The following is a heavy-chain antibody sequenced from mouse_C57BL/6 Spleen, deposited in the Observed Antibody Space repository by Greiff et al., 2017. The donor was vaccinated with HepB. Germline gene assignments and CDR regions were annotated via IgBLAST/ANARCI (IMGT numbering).Heavy chain of an antibody. CDR2: ILPGSGST. D-gene: IGHD1-1*01. CDR3: ARNPLITTLVAFDY. Sequence: QVQLQQSGAELMKPGASVKLSCKATGYTFTGYWIEWVKQRPGHGLEWIGEILPGSGSTNYHEKFKGKATFTADTSSNTAYMQLSSLTTEDSAIYYCARNPLITTLVAFDYWGQGPTLTVSS. J-gene: IGHJ2*01. V-gene: IGHV1-9*01. CDR1: GYTFTGYW.